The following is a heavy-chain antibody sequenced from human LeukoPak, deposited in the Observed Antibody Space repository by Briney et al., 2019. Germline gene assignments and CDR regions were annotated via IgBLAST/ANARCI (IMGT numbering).Heavy chain of an antibody. CDR1: GFTFSTYG. CDR3: AKWGHYYDSSGYSLPGGFDY. D-gene: IGHD3-22*01. Sequence: PGGSLRLSCAASGFTFSTYGMNWVRQAPGKGLEWVSAISGSGGSTYYADSVKGRFTISRDNSKNTLYLQMNSLRAEDTAVYYCAKWGHYYDSSGYSLPGGFDYWGQGTLVTVSS. CDR2: ISGSGGST. J-gene: IGHJ4*02. V-gene: IGHV3-23*01.